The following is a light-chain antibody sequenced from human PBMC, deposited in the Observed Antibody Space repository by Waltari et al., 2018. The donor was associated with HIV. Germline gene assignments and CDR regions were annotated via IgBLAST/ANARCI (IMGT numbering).Light chain of an antibody. CDR3: QQYGNSPRT. CDR2: GIS. Sequence: EVVLTQSPGTLSLSPGERAALSCRASQSISRRYLAWYQQKPGQAPRLLIHGISNRATGIPDRFSGSGSGTDFTLTISRLESEDFAVYYCQQYGNSPRTFGRGARLEIK. CDR1: QSISRRY. V-gene: IGKV3-20*01. J-gene: IGKJ1*01.